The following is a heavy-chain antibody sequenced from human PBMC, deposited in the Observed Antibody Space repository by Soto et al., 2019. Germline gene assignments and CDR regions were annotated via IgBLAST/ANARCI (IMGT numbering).Heavy chain of an antibody. D-gene: IGHD3-3*01. J-gene: IGHJ4*02. CDR1: GFAFSSYA. V-gene: IGHV3-30*04. CDR2: ISYDGRNK. Sequence: GGSLRLSCAASGFAFSSYAMHCVRQAPGKGLEWVAVISYDGRNKYYADSVKGRFTISRDNSKNTLYLQMNSLRAEDTAVYYCAREIERLLGYWGQGTLVTVS. CDR3: AREIERLLGY.